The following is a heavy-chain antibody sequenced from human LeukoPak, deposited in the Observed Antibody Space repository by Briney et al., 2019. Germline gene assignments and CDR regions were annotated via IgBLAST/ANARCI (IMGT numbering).Heavy chain of an antibody. CDR3: AKLKGTPVTTIDY. Sequence: QSGGSLRLSCAASGITFSTYAMSWVRQAPGKGLEWVSTISGSGGSTYYADSVKGRFTISRDNSKNTVYLQMNSLRAEDTAVYYCAKLKGTPVTTIDYWGQGTLVTVSS. V-gene: IGHV3-23*01. D-gene: IGHD4-17*01. CDR1: GITFSTYA. CDR2: ISGSGGST. J-gene: IGHJ4*02.